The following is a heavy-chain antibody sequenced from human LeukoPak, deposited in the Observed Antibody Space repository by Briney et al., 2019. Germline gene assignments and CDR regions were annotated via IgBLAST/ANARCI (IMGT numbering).Heavy chain of an antibody. CDR2: IYYSGST. Sequence: PSETLSLTCTVSGGSISSYYWSWLRQPPGKGLEWIGYIYYSGSTNYNPSLKSRVTISVDTSKNQCSLKLSSVTAADTAVYYCAREKYYGSGGFDYWGQGTLVTVSS. V-gene: IGHV4-59*01. CDR3: AREKYYGSGGFDY. D-gene: IGHD3-10*01. J-gene: IGHJ4*02. CDR1: GGSISSYY.